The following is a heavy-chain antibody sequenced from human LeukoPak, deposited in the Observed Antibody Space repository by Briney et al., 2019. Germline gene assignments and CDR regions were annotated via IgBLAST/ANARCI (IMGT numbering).Heavy chain of an antibody. J-gene: IGHJ4*02. CDR2: IYYRWST. CDR1: GGSISGYY. D-gene: IGHD6-13*01. Sequence: SETLSLTCSVSGGSISGYYFSWIRQPPGKGLEWIGYIYYRWSTNYNPSLKSRVTISVDKSKNQFSLKLSSVTAADTAVYYCARDPTIKGHQLVRGFDYWGQGTLVTVSS. CDR3: ARDPTIKGHQLVRGFDY. V-gene: IGHV4-59*12.